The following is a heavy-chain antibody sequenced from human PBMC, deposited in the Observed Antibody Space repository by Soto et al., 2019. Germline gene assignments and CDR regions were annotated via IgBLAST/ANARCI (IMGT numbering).Heavy chain of an antibody. J-gene: IGHJ3*02. Sequence: GGSLILSWAASGFSLSSYCMHWVRQAPGKGLEWVAVIWYDGSNKYYADSVMGRFTISRDNSKNTLYLQMNSLRAEDTAVYYCASPRFRSDWRDAFDIWGQGTMVTVSS. V-gene: IGHV3-33*01. CDR2: IWYDGSNK. CDR3: ASPRFRSDWRDAFDI. D-gene: IGHD6-19*01. CDR1: GFSLSSYC.